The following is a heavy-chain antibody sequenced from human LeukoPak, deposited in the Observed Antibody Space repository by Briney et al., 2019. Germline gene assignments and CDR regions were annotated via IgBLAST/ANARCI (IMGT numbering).Heavy chain of an antibody. CDR1: GYTFTSYV. CDR3: ARGLGSTQWLVRYYYYYYYMDV. D-gene: IGHD6-19*01. J-gene: IGHJ6*03. Sequence: ASVHVSCKASGYTFTSYVINWVRQATGQGLDWMGWMNPNSGNTDYAQKFQGRVTMTRNSYISTAYMELSSLRSEDTAVYYCARGLGSTQWLVRYYYYYYYMDVWGKGTTVTVSS. V-gene: IGHV1-8*01. CDR2: MNPNSGNT.